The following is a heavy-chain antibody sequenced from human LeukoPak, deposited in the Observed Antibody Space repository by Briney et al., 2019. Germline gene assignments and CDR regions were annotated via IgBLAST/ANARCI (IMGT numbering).Heavy chain of an antibody. CDR3: ATDSITMVRGVYFDY. D-gene: IGHD3-10*01. CDR2: FDPEDGET. J-gene: IGHJ4*02. CDR1: GYTLTELS. V-gene: IGHV1-24*01. Sequence: GASVKVSCKVSGYTLTELSMHWVRQAPGKGLEWTGGFDPEDGETIYAQKFQGRVTMTEDTSTDTAYMELSSLRSEDTAVYYCATDSITMVRGVYFDYWGQGTLVTVSS.